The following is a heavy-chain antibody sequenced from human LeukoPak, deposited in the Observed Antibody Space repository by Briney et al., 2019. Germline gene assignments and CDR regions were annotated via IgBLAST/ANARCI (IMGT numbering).Heavy chain of an antibody. CDR2: IYYSGTT. CDR1: GGSISSSPYY. J-gene: IGHJ5*02. Sequence: SETLSLTCTVSGGSISSSPYYWGWIRQPPGKGLEWIGSIYYSGTTHYNPSLKSRVTISVDTSKNQFSLKLSSVTAADTAVYYCARGHNSITSFGEIIRSRTRWFDPWGQGTLVTVSS. CDR3: ARGHNSITSFGEIIRSRTRWFDP. V-gene: IGHV4-39*07. D-gene: IGHD3-3*01.